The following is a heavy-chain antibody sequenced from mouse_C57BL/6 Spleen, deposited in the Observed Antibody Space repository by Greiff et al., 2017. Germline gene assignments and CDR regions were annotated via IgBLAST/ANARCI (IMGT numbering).Heavy chain of an antibody. V-gene: IGHV1-53*01. CDR2: INPSNGGT. Sequence: QVQLQQPGTELVKPGASVKLSCKASGYTFTSYWMHWVKQRPGQGLEWIGNINPSNGGTNYNEKFKSKATLTVDKSSSTAYMQLSSLTSEDSAVYYCAREVRGYGDWYFDVWGTGTTVTVSS. CDR1: GYTFTSYW. J-gene: IGHJ1*03. D-gene: IGHD3-1*01. CDR3: AREVRGYGDWYFDV.